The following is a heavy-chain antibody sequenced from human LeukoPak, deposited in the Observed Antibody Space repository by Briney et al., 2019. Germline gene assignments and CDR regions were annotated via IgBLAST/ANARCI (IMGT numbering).Heavy chain of an antibody. D-gene: IGHD3-22*01. CDR2: VSGSGAKA. CDR3: AKEIHDSSGYYSYFDY. V-gene: IGHV3-23*01. Sequence: PGGSLRLSCAASGFTFSAYGMIWVRQAPGKGLEWVSSVSGSGAKAYYAESVKGRFTISRDNSKNTLSLQMNSLRAKDTAVYYCAKEIHDSSGYYSYFDYWGQGSLVTVSS. CDR1: GFTFSAYG. J-gene: IGHJ4*02.